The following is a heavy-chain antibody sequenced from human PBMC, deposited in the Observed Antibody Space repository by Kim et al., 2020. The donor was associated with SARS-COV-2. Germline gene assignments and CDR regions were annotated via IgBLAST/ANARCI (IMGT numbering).Heavy chain of an antibody. CDR3: AKGALEMATVYHWFDP. CDR1: GFTFSSYG. J-gene: IGHJ5*02. D-gene: IGHD4-4*01. Sequence: GGSLRLSCAASGFTFSSYGIHWVRQAPGKGLEWVAVISFDGSTKYYADSVKGRFTISRDNSKNTLYLQMDSLRAEDTAVYYCAKGALEMATVYHWFDPWG. CDR2: ISFDGSTK. V-gene: IGHV3-30*18.